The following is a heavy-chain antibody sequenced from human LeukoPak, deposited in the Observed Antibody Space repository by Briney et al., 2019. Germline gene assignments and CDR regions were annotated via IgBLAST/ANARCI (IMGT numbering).Heavy chain of an antibody. CDR2: IRYDGSIK. Sequence: GGSLRLSCVASGFTFSTYGMHWVRQAPGKGLDWVAFIRYDGSIKYYADSVKGRFTISRDNSKNTLYLQMNSLRAEDTAVYYCARAGSGSYFWLWGQGTLVTVSS. D-gene: IGHD1-26*01. CDR1: GFTFSTYG. J-gene: IGHJ4*02. V-gene: IGHV3-30*02. CDR3: ARAGSGSYFWL.